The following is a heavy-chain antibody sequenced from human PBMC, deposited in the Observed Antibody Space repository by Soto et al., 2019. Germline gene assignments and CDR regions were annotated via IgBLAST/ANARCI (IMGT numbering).Heavy chain of an antibody. Sequence: ASVKVSCKASGYTFTSYYMHWVRQAPGQGLEWMGIINPSGGSTSYAQKFQGRVTMTRDTSTSTVYMELSSLRSEDTAVYYCARDSPYDILTGSSYYYYGMDVWGQGTTVTVS. V-gene: IGHV1-46*01. D-gene: IGHD3-9*01. CDR2: INPSGGST. CDR1: GYTFTSYY. J-gene: IGHJ6*02. CDR3: ARDSPYDILTGSSYYYYGMDV.